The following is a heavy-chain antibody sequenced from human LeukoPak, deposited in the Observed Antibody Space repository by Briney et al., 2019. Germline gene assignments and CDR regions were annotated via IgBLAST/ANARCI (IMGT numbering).Heavy chain of an antibody. CDR2: IKEDGSEK. V-gene: IGHV3-7*01. CDR1: GFTFNIYW. J-gene: IGHJ5*02. CDR3: ARASSWYTPSRFDP. Sequence: GGSLRLSCAASGFTFNIYWMSWVRQAPGKGLEWVANIKEDGSEKYYVDSVKGRFTISRDNAKNSLYLQMNSLRAEDTAVYYCARASSWYTPSRFDPWGQGTLVTVS. D-gene: IGHD6-13*01.